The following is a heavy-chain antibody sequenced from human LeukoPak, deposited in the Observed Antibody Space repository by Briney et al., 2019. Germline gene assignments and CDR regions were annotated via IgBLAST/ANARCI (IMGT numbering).Heavy chain of an antibody. D-gene: IGHD2/OR15-2a*01. J-gene: IGHJ4*02. CDR1: GFTFSSYW. CDR2: INSDGSST. Sequence: PGGSLSLSCAASGFTFSSYWMHWVRQAPGKGLVWVSRINSDGSSTSYADSVKGRFTISRDNAKNTLYLQMNSLRAEDTAVYYCARALYLDDYYFDYWGQGTLVTVSS. CDR3: ARALYLDDYYFDY. V-gene: IGHV3-74*01.